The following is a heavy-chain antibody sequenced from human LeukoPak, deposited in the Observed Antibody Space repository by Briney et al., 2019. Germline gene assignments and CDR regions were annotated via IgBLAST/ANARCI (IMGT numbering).Heavy chain of an antibody. V-gene: IGHV6-1*01. J-gene: IGHJ3*02. CDR2: TYYDSKWYN. CDR3: ARGWARDGFNI. Sequence: SQTLSLTCVISGDSVSNNAWNWVRQTPSGGLECLGRTYYDSKWYNHYAESVKSRISINPDTSKNQFSLQLHSVTPADTAVLDGARGWARDGFNIWGQGTMVTVSS. D-gene: IGHD5-24*01. CDR1: GDSVSNNA.